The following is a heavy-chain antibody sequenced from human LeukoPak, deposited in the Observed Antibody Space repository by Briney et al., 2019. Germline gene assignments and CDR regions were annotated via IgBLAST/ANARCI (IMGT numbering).Heavy chain of an antibody. Sequence: PSETLSLTCAVYGGSFSGYYWSWIRQPPWKWLEWIGEINHSGSTNYNPSLKSRVTISVDTSKNQFSLKLSSVTAADTAVYYCARGGTIFGVVISYYYGLDVWGQGTTVTVSS. CDR2: INHSGST. CDR3: ARGGTIFGVVISYYYGLDV. J-gene: IGHJ6*02. D-gene: IGHD3-3*01. V-gene: IGHV4-34*01. CDR1: GGSFSGYY.